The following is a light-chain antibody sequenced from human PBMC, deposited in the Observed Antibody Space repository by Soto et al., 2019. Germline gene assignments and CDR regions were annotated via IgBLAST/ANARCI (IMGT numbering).Light chain of an antibody. J-gene: IGKJ2*01. CDR2: AAS. CDR1: QTIYNY. Sequence: DIQMTQSPSSLSASVGDRVTITCRASQTIYNYLNWYQQKPGKAPKVLIYAASSLQSGVPSRFSGRRSGTDFTLTISSLQPEDFATHYCQQSFTTPYTFGQGTRLDI. V-gene: IGKV1-39*01. CDR3: QQSFTTPYT.